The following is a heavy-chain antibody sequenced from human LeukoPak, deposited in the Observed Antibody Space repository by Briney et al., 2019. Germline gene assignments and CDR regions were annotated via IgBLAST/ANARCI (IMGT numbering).Heavy chain of an antibody. Sequence: PGGSLRLSCAASGFTFSSYSMNWVRQAPGKGLEWVSYISSSSSTIYYADSVKGRFTISRDNAKNSLYLQVNSLRAEDTAVYYCAREGWTETTGMDVWGKGTTVTVSS. J-gene: IGHJ6*04. CDR1: GFTFSSYS. CDR3: AREGWTETTGMDV. CDR2: ISSSSSTI. V-gene: IGHV3-48*01. D-gene: IGHD4-11*01.